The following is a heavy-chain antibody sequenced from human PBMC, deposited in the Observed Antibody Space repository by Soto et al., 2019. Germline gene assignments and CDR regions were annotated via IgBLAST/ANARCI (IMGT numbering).Heavy chain of an antibody. V-gene: IGHV1-2*04. D-gene: IGHD2-21*02. CDR3: ARDAVVTPSYFDY. CDR1: GYTFTGYY. Sequence: ASVKVSCKASGYTFTGYYMHWVRQAPGQGLEWMGWINPNSGGTNYAQKFQGWVTMTRDTSISTAYMELSRLRSDDTAVYYCARDAVVTPSYFDYWGQGTLVTVSS. J-gene: IGHJ4*02. CDR2: INPNSGGT.